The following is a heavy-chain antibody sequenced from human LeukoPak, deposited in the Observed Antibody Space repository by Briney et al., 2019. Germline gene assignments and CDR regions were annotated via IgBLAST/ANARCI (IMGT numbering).Heavy chain of an antibody. J-gene: IGHJ6*03. CDR1: GGTFSSYT. CDR3: ARDREDIVVVPAAKGGYYYYYMDV. V-gene: IGHV1-69*13. D-gene: IGHD2-2*01. CDR2: IIPMFGTA. Sequence: ASVKVSCKASGGTFSSYTISWVRQAPGQGLEWMGGIIPMFGTANYAQKFQGRVTINADESTSTAYVELSSLRSEDTAVYYCARDREDIVVVPAAKGGYYYYYMDVWGKGTTVTVPS.